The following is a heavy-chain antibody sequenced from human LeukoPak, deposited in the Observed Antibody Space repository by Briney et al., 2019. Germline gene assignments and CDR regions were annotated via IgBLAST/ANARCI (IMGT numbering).Heavy chain of an antibody. CDR1: GGSFSGYY. CDR3: ASIPLGGMDV. Sequence: PSETLSLTCAVYGGSFSGYYWSWIRQPPGKGLEWIGEINHSGSTNYNLSLKSRVTISVDTSKNQFSLKLSSVTAADTAVYYCASIPLGGMDVWGQGTTVTVSS. J-gene: IGHJ6*02. V-gene: IGHV4-34*01. CDR2: INHSGST.